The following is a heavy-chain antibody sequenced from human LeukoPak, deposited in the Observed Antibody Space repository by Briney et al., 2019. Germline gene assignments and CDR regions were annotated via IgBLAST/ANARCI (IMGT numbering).Heavy chain of an antibody. CDR3: AREQWFDP. CDR2: ITGSGGST. V-gene: IGHV3-23*01. CDR1: GFTFSSYG. Sequence: GGTLILSCAASGFTFSSYGMTWVRQAPGKGLEWVSGITGSGGSTYYADSVKGRFTISRDTSKNTLYLQMNILRVEDTAVYFCAREQWFDPWGQGTLVIVSS. J-gene: IGHJ5*02. D-gene: IGHD1/OR15-1a*01.